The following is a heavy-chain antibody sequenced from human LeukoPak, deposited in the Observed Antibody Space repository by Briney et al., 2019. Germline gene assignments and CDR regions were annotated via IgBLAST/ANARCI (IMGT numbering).Heavy chain of an antibody. CDR1: GGSISSSSYY. Sequence: PSETLSLTCTVSGGSISSSSYYWGWIRQPPGKGLEWIGSIYYSGSTYYNPSLKSRVTISVDTSKNQFSLKLSSVTAADTAVYYCARDGLTGSSSWYRRPFDYWGQGTLVTVSS. J-gene: IGHJ4*02. CDR3: ARDGLTGSSSWYRRPFDY. D-gene: IGHD6-13*01. CDR2: IYYSGST. V-gene: IGHV4-39*07.